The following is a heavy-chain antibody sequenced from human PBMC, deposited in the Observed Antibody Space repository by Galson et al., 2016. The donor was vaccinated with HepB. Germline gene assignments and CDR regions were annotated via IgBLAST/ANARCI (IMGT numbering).Heavy chain of an antibody. D-gene: IGHD3-10*01. Sequence: SLRLSCAASGFMFHTYWMSWVRQAPGKGLEWVGNIKQDGSETYYGDSVRGRFTISRDNAGNSLSLQLNNLRGEDTATYYCARGWATQVRGLVGYYFDYWGRGTLVTVYS. V-gene: IGHV3-7*01. CDR3: ARGWATQVRGLVGYYFDY. CDR2: IKQDGSET. J-gene: IGHJ4*02. CDR1: GFMFHTYW.